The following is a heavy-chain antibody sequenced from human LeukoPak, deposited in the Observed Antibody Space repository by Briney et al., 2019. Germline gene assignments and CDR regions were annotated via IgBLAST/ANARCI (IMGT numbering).Heavy chain of an antibody. CDR2: IYYSGST. D-gene: IGHD4-17*01. CDR1: GGSISSYY. J-gene: IGHJ4*02. V-gene: IGHV4-59*08. CDR3: ASGGRRTTVTTFDY. Sequence: SETLSLTCTVSGGSISSYYWSWIRQPPGKGPEWIGYIYYSGSTNYNPSLKSRVTISVDTSKNQFSLKLSSVTAADTAVYYCASGGRRTTVTTFDYWGQGTLVTVSS.